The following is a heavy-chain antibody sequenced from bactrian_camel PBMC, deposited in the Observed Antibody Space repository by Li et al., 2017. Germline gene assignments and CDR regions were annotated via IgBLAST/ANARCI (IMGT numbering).Heavy chain of an antibody. D-gene: IGHD6*01. CDR3: AAKNSYGGSCALNPEPYDI. Sequence: QVQLVESGGGSVQAGGSLKLSCAASGAIDNSCGMDWWRQVPGKERDLVSRINTDGTTTYADSVKGRFTISRDNAKNTLYLQLNSLKTEDTAMYYCAAKNSYGGSCALNPEPYDIWGQGTQVTVS. J-gene: IGHJ4*01. V-gene: IGHV3S53*01. CDR2: INTDGTT. CDR1: GAIDNSCG.